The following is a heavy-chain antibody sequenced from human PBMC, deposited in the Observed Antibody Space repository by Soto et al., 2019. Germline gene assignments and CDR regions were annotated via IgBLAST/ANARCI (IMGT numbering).Heavy chain of an antibody. CDR1: GFTFISYS. D-gene: IGHD3-3*01. Sequence: WGSLRLSCAASGFTFISYSISCFRHSPLKWLEWVSSISSSSSYIYYADSVKGRFTISRDNAKNSLYLQMNSLRAEDTAVYYCARDSRRGDFWSGYYGAWFDPWGQGTLVTVSS. CDR3: ARDSRRGDFWSGYYGAWFDP. CDR2: ISSSSSYI. J-gene: IGHJ5*02. V-gene: IGHV3-21*01.